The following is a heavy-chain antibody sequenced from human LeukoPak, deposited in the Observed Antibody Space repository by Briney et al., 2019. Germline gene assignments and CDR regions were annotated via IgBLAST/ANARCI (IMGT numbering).Heavy chain of an antibody. J-gene: IGHJ4*02. CDR2: MNPNSGNT. CDR1: GYTFTSYD. CDR3: ARGFRGGVGEYSSSSSLFDY. D-gene: IGHD6-6*01. V-gene: IGHV1-8*03. Sequence: ASVKVSCKASGYTFTSYDINWVRQVTGQGLEWMGWMNPNSGNTGYAQKFQGRVTITRNTSISTAYMELSSLRSEDTAVYYCARGFRGGVGEYSSSSSLFDYWGQGTLVTVPS.